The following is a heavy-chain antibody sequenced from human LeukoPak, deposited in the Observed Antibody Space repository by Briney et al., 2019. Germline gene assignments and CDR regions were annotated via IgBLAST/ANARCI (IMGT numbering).Heavy chain of an antibody. J-gene: IGHJ4*02. D-gene: IGHD3-10*01. CDR1: GGSFSGYY. V-gene: IGHV4-34*01. Sequence: PSETLSLTCAVYGGSFSGYYWSWIRQPPGKGLEWIGEINHSGSTNYNPSLKSRVTISVDTSKNQLSLKLSSVTAADTAVYYCARRGRAYYGSGSYLRNWGQGTLVTVSS. CDR3: ARRGRAYYGSGSYLRN. CDR2: INHSGST.